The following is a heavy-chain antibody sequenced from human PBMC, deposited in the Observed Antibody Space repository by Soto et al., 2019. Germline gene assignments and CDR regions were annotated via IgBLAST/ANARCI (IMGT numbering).Heavy chain of an antibody. Sequence: GGSLRLSCAASGFSFRDYFMSWIRQAPGKGLEWVSYIGPYGNTIYYADSVKGRFTISRDDAKNSLYLHMNSLRAEDTAVYYCARDDYTYGVYWGQGSLVTVSS. CDR3: ARDDYTYGVY. D-gene: IGHD3-3*01. CDR1: GFSFRDYF. V-gene: IGHV3-11*01. CDR2: IGPYGNTI. J-gene: IGHJ4*02.